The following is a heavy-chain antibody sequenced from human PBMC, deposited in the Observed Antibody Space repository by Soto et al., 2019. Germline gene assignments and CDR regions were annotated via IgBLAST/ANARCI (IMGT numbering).Heavy chain of an antibody. J-gene: IGHJ3*02. CDR2: IFSNGEK. CDR3: ARIKGFRHSGSPHEAFDI. V-gene: IGHV2-26*01. Sequence: QVTLKESGPVLVKPTETLTLTCTVSGFSLSDAAMGVTWIRQPPGEALEWLAHIFSNGEKSYITSLKSRLTISKDSCKSQVVLTLTNMDPVDTATYYCARIKGFRHSGSPHEAFDIWGQGTMVTVSS. D-gene: IGHD1-26*01. CDR1: GFSLSDAAMG.